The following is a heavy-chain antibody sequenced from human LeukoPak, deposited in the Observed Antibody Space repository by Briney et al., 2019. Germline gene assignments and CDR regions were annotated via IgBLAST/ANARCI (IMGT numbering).Heavy chain of an antibody. CDR1: GFTFSDYY. D-gene: IGHD2-15*01. Sequence: PGGSLRLSCAASGFTFSDYYMSWIRQAPGKGLEWVSAISGSGGSTYYADSVKGRFTISRDNSKNTLYLQMNSLRAEDTAVYYCAKEVGYCSGGSCYSGYWGQGTLVTVSS. CDR2: ISGSGGST. CDR3: AKEVGYCSGGSCYSGY. V-gene: IGHV3-23*01. J-gene: IGHJ4*02.